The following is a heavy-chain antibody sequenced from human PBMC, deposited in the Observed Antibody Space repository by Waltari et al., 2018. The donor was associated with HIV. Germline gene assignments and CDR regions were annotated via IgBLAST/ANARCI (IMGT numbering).Heavy chain of an antibody. CDR3: ARDHESGAGMYYFSH. J-gene: IGHJ4*02. Sequence: EVLLVQSGGDLVQPGESLRLTCAAFGFTLSTYWMTWVRQAPGKGLEWVATINQDGSEKYYVDSVKGRFIISRDNAWTSLSLEMNNLRAEDTAVYYCARDHESGAGMYYFSHWGQGSLVTVSS. V-gene: IGHV3-7*01. CDR2: INQDGSEK. D-gene: IGHD3-16*01. CDR1: GFTLSTYW.